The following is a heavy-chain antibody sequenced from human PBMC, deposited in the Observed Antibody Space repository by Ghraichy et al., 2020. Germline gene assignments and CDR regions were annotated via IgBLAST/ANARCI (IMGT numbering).Heavy chain of an antibody. CDR3: ARCYSNYDFDH. Sequence: ASVKVSCKASGYTFTGYYMHWVRQAPGQGLEWMGRINPNSGGTNYAQQFQGRVTMTRDTSINTAYMELSRLRSDDTAVYYCARCYSNYDFDHWGQGTLVTVSS. D-gene: IGHD4-11*01. CDR1: GYTFTGYY. CDR2: INPNSGGT. V-gene: IGHV1-2*06. J-gene: IGHJ4*02.